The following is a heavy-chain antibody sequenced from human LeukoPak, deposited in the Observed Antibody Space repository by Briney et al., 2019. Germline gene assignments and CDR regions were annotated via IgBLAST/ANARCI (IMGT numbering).Heavy chain of an antibody. CDR1: GGTFSIYA. J-gene: IGHJ4*02. V-gene: IGHV1-69*13. Sequence: GASVKVSCKASGGTFSIYAISWVRQAPGQGLEWMGGIIPIFGTANYAQKFQGRVTITADESTSTAYMELSSLRSEDTAVYYCAARVVGYCSSTSCYREGYFDYWGQGTLVTVSS. CDR2: IIPIFGTA. CDR3: AARVVGYCSSTSCYREGYFDY. D-gene: IGHD2-2*02.